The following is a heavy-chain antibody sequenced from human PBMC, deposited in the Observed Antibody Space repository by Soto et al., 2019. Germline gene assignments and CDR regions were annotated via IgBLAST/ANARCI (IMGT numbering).Heavy chain of an antibody. CDR2: FHYSENT. J-gene: IGHJ6*02. CDR3: ARLGGYCSTTSCYGFYGMDV. D-gene: IGHD2-2*01. CDR1: GGSISSGPYS. V-gene: IGHV4-39*01. Sequence: QLQLQESGPGPVKPSETLSLTCTVSGGSISSGPYSWGWIRQPPGEGLEWIGTFHYSENTYYNPSLESRVTISVDTSKNQFSLKVTSVTVADTAIYYCARLGGYCSTTSCYGFYGMDVWGQGTTVIVSS.